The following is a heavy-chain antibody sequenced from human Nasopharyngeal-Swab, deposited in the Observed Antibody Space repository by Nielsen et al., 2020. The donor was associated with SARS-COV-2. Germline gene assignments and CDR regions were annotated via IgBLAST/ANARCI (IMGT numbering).Heavy chain of an antibody. J-gene: IGHJ4*02. CDR3: ARGTHTIFGVVKELNY. D-gene: IGHD3-3*01. Sequence: SETLSLTCTVSGGSISSGGYYWSWIRQHPGKGLEWIGYIYYSGSTNYNPSLKSRVTISVDTSKNQFSLKLSSVTAADTAVYYCARGTHTIFGVVKELNYWGQGTLVTVSS. CDR2: IYYSGST. V-gene: IGHV4-61*08. CDR1: GGSISSGGYY.